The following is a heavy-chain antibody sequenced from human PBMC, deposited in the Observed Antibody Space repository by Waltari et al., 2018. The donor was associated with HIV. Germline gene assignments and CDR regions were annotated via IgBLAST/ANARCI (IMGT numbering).Heavy chain of an antibody. J-gene: IGHJ5*02. CDR2: MNPSTGNA. Sequence: QGQLLQSGAEVKQSGASVRISCKASVYPFTTDDINWLRQATGQGLQWRGWMNPSTGNAGFAHNFQVRVFMTRDIPINTAYMELSGLTSHDAAVYYCSTSRPRAMFGDAWGQGTLVTVSS. CDR1: VYPFTTDD. D-gene: IGHD3-3*01. CDR3: STSRPRAMFGDA. V-gene: IGHV1-8*02.